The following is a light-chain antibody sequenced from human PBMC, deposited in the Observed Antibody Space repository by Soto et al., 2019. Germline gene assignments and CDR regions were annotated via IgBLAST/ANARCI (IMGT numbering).Light chain of an antibody. J-gene: IGLJ2*01. CDR1: SSDVASYKY. V-gene: IGLV2-14*01. CDR3: SSYTGSTTPI. Sequence: QSALTQPASVSGSPGQSITISCTGTSSDVASYKYVSWYQQHPGKAPKLMIYEVDNRPSGVSNRFSGSKSGNTASLTTSGLQAEDEADYYCSSYTGSTTPIFGGGTKVTVL. CDR2: EVD.